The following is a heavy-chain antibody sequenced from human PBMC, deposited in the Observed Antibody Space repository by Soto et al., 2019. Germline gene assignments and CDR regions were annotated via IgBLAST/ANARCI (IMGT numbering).Heavy chain of an antibody. J-gene: IGHJ6*02. CDR1: GFTFSSYG. CDR3: AKDEAYYYYGMDV. V-gene: IGHV3-30*18. Sequence: GGSLRLSCAASGFTFSSYGMHWVRQAPGKGLEWVAVISYDGSNKYYADSVKGRFTISRDNSKNTLYLQMNSLRAEDTAVYYCAKDEAYYYYGMDVWGQGTTVTVSS. CDR2: ISYDGSNK.